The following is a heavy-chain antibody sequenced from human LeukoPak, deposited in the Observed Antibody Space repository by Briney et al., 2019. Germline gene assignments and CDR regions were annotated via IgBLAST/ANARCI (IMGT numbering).Heavy chain of an antibody. CDR2: ISSSGSTI. D-gene: IGHD3-10*01. CDR3: AREGRFGELEDY. V-gene: IGHV3-48*04. Sequence: GGSLRLSCAASGFTFSSYSMNWVRQAPGKGLEWVSYISSSGSTIYCADSVKGRFTISRDNAKNSLYLQMNSLRAEDTAVYYCAREGRFGELEDYWGQGTLVTVSS. J-gene: IGHJ4*02. CDR1: GFTFSSYS.